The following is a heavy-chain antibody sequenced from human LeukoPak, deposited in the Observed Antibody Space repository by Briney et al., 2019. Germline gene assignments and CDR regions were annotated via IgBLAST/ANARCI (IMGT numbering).Heavy chain of an antibody. CDR2: IWYDGSNK. CDR3: AKDKSARYGSGYFYYYYGMDV. Sequence: PGGSLRLSCAASGFTFSSYGMHWVRQAPGKGLEWVAVIWYDGSNKYYADSVKGRFTISRDNSKNTLYLQMNSLRAEDTAVYYCAKDKSARYGSGYFYYYYGMDVWGQGTTVTVSS. J-gene: IGHJ6*02. V-gene: IGHV3-30*02. CDR1: GFTFSSYG. D-gene: IGHD3-10*01.